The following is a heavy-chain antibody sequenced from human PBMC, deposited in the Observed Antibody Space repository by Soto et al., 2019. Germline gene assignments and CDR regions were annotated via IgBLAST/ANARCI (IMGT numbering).Heavy chain of an antibody. V-gene: IGHV4-30-4*01. CDR2: IYYSGST. D-gene: IGHD3-16*02. J-gene: IGHJ4*02. CDR1: GGSISSGDYY. Sequence: PSETLSLTCTVSGGSISSGDYYWSWIRQPPGKGLEWIGYIYYSGSTYYNPSLKSRVTISVDTSKNQFSLKLSSVTAADTAVYYCARATPPNYDYVWGSYRESYYFDYWGQGTLVTVSS. CDR3: ARATPPNYDYVWGSYRESYYFDY.